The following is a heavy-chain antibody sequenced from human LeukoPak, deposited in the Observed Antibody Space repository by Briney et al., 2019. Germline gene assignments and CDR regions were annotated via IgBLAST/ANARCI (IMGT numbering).Heavy chain of an antibody. D-gene: IGHD2-21*02. CDR3: ARSHPGGDDAFDI. J-gene: IGHJ3*02. V-gene: IGHV3-30*03. Sequence: GGSLRLSCAASGFTFSSYGMHWVRQAPGKGLEWVAVISYDGSNKYYADSVKGRFTISRDNSENTLYLQMNSLRAEDTAVYYCARSHPGGDDAFDIWGQGTMVTVSS. CDR2: ISYDGSNK. CDR1: GFTFSSYG.